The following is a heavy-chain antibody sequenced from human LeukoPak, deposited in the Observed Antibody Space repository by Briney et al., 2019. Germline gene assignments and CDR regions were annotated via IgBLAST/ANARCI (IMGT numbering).Heavy chain of an antibody. J-gene: IGHJ4*02. Sequence: GGSLRLSCAASGFTFSTYSMNWVRQAPGKGLEWLSYITSTSGTIYYADSVKGRFTISRDNAKKSLYLQMNNLRAEDTAVYYCARPRWGDWGQGTLVTVSS. V-gene: IGHV3-48*04. CDR2: ITSTSGTI. CDR1: GFTFSTYS. CDR3: ARPRWGD. D-gene: IGHD3-16*01.